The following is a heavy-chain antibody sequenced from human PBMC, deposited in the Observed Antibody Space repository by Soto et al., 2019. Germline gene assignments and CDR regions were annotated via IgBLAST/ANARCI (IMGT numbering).Heavy chain of an antibody. D-gene: IGHD6-13*01. J-gene: IGHJ6*02. V-gene: IGHV3-30-3*01. CDR1: GFTFSSYA. CDR3: ARHYGSSWYYYYGMDV. Sequence: GGSLRLSCAASGFTFSSYAMHWVRQAPGKGLEWVAVISYDGSNKYYADSVKGRFTISRDNSKNTLYLQMNSLRAEDTAVYYCARHYGSSWYYYYGMDVWGQGTRVTVSS. CDR2: ISYDGSNK.